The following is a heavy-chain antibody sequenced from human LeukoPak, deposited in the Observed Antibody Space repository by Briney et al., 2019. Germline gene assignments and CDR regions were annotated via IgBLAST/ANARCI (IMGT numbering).Heavy chain of an antibody. CDR1: GYTFTSYY. CDR2: INPSGGST. J-gene: IGHJ5*02. V-gene: IGHV1-46*01. CDR3: ARTLRGYCSSTSCLLSGGGISWFDP. Sequence: RGASVKVSCKASGYTFTSYYMHWVRQAPGQGLEWMGIINPSGGSTSYAQKFQGRVTMTRDTSTSTVYMELSSLRSEDTAVYYCARTLRGYCSSTSCLLSGGGISWFDPWGQGTLVTVSS. D-gene: IGHD2-2*01.